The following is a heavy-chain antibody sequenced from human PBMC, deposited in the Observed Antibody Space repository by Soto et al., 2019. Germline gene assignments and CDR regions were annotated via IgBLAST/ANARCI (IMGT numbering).Heavy chain of an antibody. Sequence: GGSLRLSCAASGFTFSSYAMSWVRQAPGKGLEWVSAISGSGGSTYYADSVKGRFTISRDNSKNTLYLQMNSLRAEDTAVYYCAKARAVDIVATTQDYWYFDLWGRGTLVTVSS. D-gene: IGHD5-12*01. CDR2: ISGSGGST. CDR1: GFTFSSYA. CDR3: AKARAVDIVATTQDYWYFDL. V-gene: IGHV3-23*01. J-gene: IGHJ2*01.